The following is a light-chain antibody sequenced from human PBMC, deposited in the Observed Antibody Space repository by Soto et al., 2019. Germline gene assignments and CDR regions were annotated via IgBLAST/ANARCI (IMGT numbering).Light chain of an antibody. V-gene: IGLV2-18*01. CDR3: SLYTTASTYV. J-gene: IGLJ1*01. Sequence: QSVLTQPPSVSAAPGQKVTISCSGSSSNIGGNSVSWYQQLPGTAPKLLIYEVSNRPSGIPDRFSGSKSGNTASLTISGLQAEDEAEYYCSLYTTASTYVFGTGTKVTVL. CDR1: SSNIGGNS. CDR2: EVS.